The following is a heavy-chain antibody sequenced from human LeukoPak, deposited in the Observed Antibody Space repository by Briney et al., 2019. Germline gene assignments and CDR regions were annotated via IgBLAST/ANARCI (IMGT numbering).Heavy chain of an antibody. Sequence: GGSLRLSCAVSGFTFDDYAMHWVRQAPGKGLEWVAITSYDGSNKYYGDSVKGRFTISRDNSKSTLYLQMNSLRPEDTAVYYCAKGPDTSGYYSLDYWGQGTLVTVSS. CDR1: GFTFDDYA. V-gene: IGHV3-30*18. D-gene: IGHD3-22*01. CDR2: TSYDGSNK. J-gene: IGHJ4*02. CDR3: AKGPDTSGYYSLDY.